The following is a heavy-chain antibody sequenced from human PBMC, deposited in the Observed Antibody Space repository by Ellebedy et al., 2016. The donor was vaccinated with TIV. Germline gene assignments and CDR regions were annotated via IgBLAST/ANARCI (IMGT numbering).Heavy chain of an antibody. CDR1: GGSIRGYY. V-gene: IGHV4-59*01. CDR2: ISHTGST. Sequence: MPSETLSLTCTVSGGSIRGYYWSRIRQPPGKGLEWIGYISHTGSTIYNPSLKSRVTISLDTSKNQFSQKLTSVTAADTAVYYCARDPSGFDPFNYWGQGTLVTVSS. D-gene: IGHD5-12*01. CDR3: ARDPSGFDPFNY. J-gene: IGHJ4*02.